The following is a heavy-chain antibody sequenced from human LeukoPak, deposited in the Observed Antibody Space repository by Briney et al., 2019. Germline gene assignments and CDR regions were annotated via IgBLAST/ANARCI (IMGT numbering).Heavy chain of an antibody. Sequence: PSENLSLTCAVYGRSFSGSYWAWICQPPGKGLEWIGEINHRASTNDNPSLKSRVTISVDTSKNQFSLKLSSVTAADTAVYYCARGSRGTTRFTLLSAGSYYMDVWGKGTTVTVSS. V-gene: IGHV4-34*01. CDR1: GRSFSGSY. D-gene: IGHD4-17*01. J-gene: IGHJ6*03. CDR2: INHRAST. CDR3: ARGSRGTTRFTLLSAGSYYMDV.